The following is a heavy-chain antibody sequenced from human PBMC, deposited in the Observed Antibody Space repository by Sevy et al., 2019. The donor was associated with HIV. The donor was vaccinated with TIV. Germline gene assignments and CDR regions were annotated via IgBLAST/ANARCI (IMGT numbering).Heavy chain of an antibody. CDR2: FIGGGGST. CDR3: ANMDTAMAHYYGMDV. CDR1: GFTFSFYA. Sequence: GGSLILSFAASGFTFSFYAMSWVRQAPGKGLEWVSSFIGGGGSTYYADSVKVRFTIYRDNSKNTLYLQMNSVRAEDTDVYYCANMDTAMAHYYGMDVWGQGTTVTVSS. D-gene: IGHD5-18*01. V-gene: IGHV3-23*01. J-gene: IGHJ6*02.